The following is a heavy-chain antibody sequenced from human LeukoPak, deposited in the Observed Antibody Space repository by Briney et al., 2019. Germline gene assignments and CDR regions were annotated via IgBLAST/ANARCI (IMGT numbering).Heavy chain of an antibody. V-gene: IGHV3-48*03. CDR3: AKGYKGNDARTPSFDY. Sequence: QSWGSLRLSCAASGFTFSDYDMNWVRQAPGKGLEWISYINFSGRVMYYAGSVQGRFSISRDNTEKSLFLQMSSLRVADTAVYYCAKGYKGNDARTPSFDYWGQGALVTVSS. CDR1: GFTFSDYD. D-gene: IGHD5-12*01. CDR2: INFSGRVM. J-gene: IGHJ4*02.